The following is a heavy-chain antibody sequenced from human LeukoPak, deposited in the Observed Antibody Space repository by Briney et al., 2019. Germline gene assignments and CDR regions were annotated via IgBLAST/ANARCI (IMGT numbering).Heavy chain of an antibody. J-gene: IGHJ4*02. CDR2: IKQDGSEK. Sequence: GGSLRLSCAASGFTFSSYWMSWVRQAPGKGLEWVANIKQDGSEKYYVDSVKGRFTISRDNAKNSLYLQMNSLRAEDTAVYYCARVGMEAIAAAGRAFIDYWGQGTLVTVSS. CDR3: ARVGMEAIAAAGRAFIDY. CDR1: GFTFSSYW. D-gene: IGHD6-13*01. V-gene: IGHV3-7*01.